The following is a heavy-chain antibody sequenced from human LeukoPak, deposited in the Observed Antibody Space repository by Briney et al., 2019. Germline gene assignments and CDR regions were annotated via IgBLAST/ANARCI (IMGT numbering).Heavy chain of an antibody. J-gene: IGHJ3*02. CDR3: AKGRWGLTINNFDI. Sequence: KSGGSLRLSCAASGFTFSDYYMSWVRQATGKGLEWGSYISSSGSTIYYADSVKGGVTISRDSSKHTLYLQMNSLRGEDTAVYYCAKGRWGLTINNFDIWGQGTMVTVSS. D-gene: IGHD3-9*01. CDR1: GFTFSDYY. CDR2: ISSSGSTI. V-gene: IGHV3-11*01.